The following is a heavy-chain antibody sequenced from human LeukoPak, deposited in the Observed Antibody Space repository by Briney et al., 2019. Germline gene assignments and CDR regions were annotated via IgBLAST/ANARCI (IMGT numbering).Heavy chain of an antibody. CDR1: GFTFSSYW. D-gene: IGHD3-3*01. CDR3: ARDNAEVYDIWSGRRYYYYYMDV. Sequence: PGGSLRLSCAASGFTFSSYWMSWVRQAPGKGLEWVANIKQDGSEKYYVDSVKGRFTISRDNAKNSLYLQMNSLRAEDTAVYYCARDNAEVYDIWSGRRYYYYYMDVWGKGTTVTVSS. CDR2: IKQDGSEK. V-gene: IGHV3-7*01. J-gene: IGHJ6*03.